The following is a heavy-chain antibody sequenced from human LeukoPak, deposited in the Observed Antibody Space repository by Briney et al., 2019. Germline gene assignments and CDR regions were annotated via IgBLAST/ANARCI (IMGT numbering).Heavy chain of an antibody. J-gene: IGHJ3*02. D-gene: IGHD2-2*01. CDR3: AKALSRLLVGAFDI. CDR1: GFTFSSYA. CDR2: ISGSGTGT. V-gene: IGHV3-23*01. Sequence: GGSLGLSCAASGFTFSSYAMSWVRQAPGKGLEWVSAISGSGTGTYYADSVKGRFTISRDNSKNTLFLQMNSLRAEDTAVYYCAKALSRLLVGAFDIWGRGTMVTVSS.